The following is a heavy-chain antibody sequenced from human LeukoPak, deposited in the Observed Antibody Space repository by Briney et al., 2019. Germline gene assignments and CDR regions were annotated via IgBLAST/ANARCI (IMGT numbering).Heavy chain of an antibody. V-gene: IGHV4-34*01. Sequence: SETLSLTCAVYGGSFSGYYWSWIRQPPGKGLEWIGEINHSGSTNYNPSLKSRVTISVDTSKNQFSLKLSSVTAADTAVYYCASPSRGWPNDAFDIWGQGTMVTVSS. CDR2: INHSGST. D-gene: IGHD6-19*01. CDR3: ASPSRGWPNDAFDI. J-gene: IGHJ3*02. CDR1: GGSFSGYY.